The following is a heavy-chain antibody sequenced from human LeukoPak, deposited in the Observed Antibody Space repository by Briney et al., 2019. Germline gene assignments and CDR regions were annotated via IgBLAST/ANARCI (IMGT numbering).Heavy chain of an antibody. V-gene: IGHV3-23*01. J-gene: IGHJ4*02. D-gene: IGHD3-22*01. CDR3: AREGTYYDSSGYYVS. CDR1: GFTFSSFA. Sequence: PGGSLRLSCAASGFTFSSFAMTWVRQAPGKGLEWVSVISGSGGKTYYADSVKGRFTLSRDNSNRTLFLEMSSLRVEDTAVYYCAREGTYYDSSGYYVSRGQGTLVTVSA. CDR2: ISGSGGKT.